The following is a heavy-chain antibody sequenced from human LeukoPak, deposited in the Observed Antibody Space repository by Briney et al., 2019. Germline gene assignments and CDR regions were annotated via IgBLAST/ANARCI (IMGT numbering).Heavy chain of an antibody. J-gene: IGHJ4*02. D-gene: IGHD3-22*01. CDR1: GDSVSSSRYY. CDR2: LYYSGNT. V-gene: IGHV4-39*07. CDR3: ARGYDISGFPLDY. Sequence: PSETLSLTCTASGDSVSSSRYYWGWFRQPPGKGLEWIVSLYYSGNTFYNPSLKSPVTISVDTSKNQLSLKLTSVTAADTAIYYCARGYDISGFPLDYWGQGIQVTVSS.